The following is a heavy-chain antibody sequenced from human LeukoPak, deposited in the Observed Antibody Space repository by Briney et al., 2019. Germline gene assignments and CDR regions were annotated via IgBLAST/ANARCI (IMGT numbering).Heavy chain of an antibody. CDR1: GFTFSSYS. D-gene: IGHD5-18*01. J-gene: IGHJ4*02. Sequence: PGGSLRLSCAASGFTFSSYSMNWVRQAPGKGLEWVSSISNSSSYIYYADSVKRRFTISRDNAKNSLYLQMNNLKAKDTAVYYCASLGGGYSYGYRTDYWGQGTLVTVSS. V-gene: IGHV3-21*01. CDR2: ISNSSSYI. CDR3: ASLGGGYSYGYRTDY.